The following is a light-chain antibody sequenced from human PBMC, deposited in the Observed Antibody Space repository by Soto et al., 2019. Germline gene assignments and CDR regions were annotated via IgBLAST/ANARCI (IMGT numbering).Light chain of an antibody. CDR3: NSYGGTNNYVV. CDR1: SSDVGGYNY. V-gene: IGLV2-8*01. CDR2: DVN. Sequence: QSALTQPPSASGSPGQSVTISCTGTSSDVGGYNYVSWYRQHPGKAPQLIIYDVNKRPSGVPDRFSGSKSGNTASLTVSGLLAEDEDDYFCNSYGGTNNYVVFGGGTKLTVL. J-gene: IGLJ2*01.